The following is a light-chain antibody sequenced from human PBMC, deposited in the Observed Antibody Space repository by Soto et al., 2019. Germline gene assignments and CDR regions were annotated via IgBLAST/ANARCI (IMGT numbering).Light chain of an antibody. CDR1: ERINTY. V-gene: IGKV1-12*01. J-gene: IGKJ4*01. CDR2: AAS. CDR3: QQANSPPLT. Sequence: DILMTHSPSSVSASAGDKVTITCLANERINTYLAWYQQQPGKAPKLLIYAASSLQSGVPSRFSGSGSGTEFTLTISNLQPEDFATFYCQQANSPPLTRGGGTKVDIK.